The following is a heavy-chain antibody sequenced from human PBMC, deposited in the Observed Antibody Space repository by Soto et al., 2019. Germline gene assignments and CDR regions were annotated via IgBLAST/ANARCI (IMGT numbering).Heavy chain of an antibody. D-gene: IGHD1-26*01. CDR2: ISGSGGST. CDR1: GFTFSSYA. J-gene: IGHJ2*01. V-gene: IGHV3-23*01. Sequence: EVPLLEYGGGLVQPGGSLRLSCAASGFTFSSYAMNWVRQAPGKGLEWVSVISGSGGSTYYADAGKGRFTISRDNSKNTLYLQMNSLRAEDTAVYYCAKRTVGWYFDLWGRGTLVTVSS. CDR3: AKRTVGWYFDL.